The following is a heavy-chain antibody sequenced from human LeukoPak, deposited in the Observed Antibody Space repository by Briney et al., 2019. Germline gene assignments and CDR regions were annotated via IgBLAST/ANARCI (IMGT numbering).Heavy chain of an antibody. D-gene: IGHD6-13*01. V-gene: IGHV3-23*01. CDR3: SNLYSSNY. CDR2: ISGSGAGT. Sequence: GGSLRLSCTASGFTFSNYALSWVRQAPGMGLEWVSGISGSGAGTYYADSVRGRFTISRDNSKNTLYLQMNSLRAEDTAVYYCSNLYSSNYWGQGTLVTVSS. J-gene: IGHJ4*02. CDR1: GFTFSNYA.